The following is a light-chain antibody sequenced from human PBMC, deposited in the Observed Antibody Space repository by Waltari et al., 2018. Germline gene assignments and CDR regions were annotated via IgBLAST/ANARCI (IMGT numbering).Light chain of an antibody. V-gene: IGLV2-23*01. J-gene: IGLJ1*01. CDR1: SNDLGTYNL. Sequence: QSALTQPASVSGSPGQPLTIPCNGSSNDLGTYNLVSWYQQQPGKAPKLRIYEGTERPSGVSNRFSGSKSGNTASLTISGLQAEDEADYYCCSYAGSTTFLYVFGTGTKVTVL. CDR3: CSYAGSTTFLYV. CDR2: EGT.